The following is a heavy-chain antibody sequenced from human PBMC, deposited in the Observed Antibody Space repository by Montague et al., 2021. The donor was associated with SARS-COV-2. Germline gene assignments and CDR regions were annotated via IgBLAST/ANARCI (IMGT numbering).Heavy chain of an antibody. CDR3: ARDPWRITIFGVVTRYGMDV. D-gene: IGHD3-3*01. Sequence: SETLSLTCIDSGGSVSSGSYYWSWIRQPPGKGLEWIGYIYYSGSTNYNPSLKSRVTISVDTSKNQFSLKLSSVTAADTAVYYCARDPWRITIFGVVTRYGMDVWGQGTTVTVSS. V-gene: IGHV4-61*01. J-gene: IGHJ6*02. CDR2: IYYSGST. CDR1: GGSVSSGSYY.